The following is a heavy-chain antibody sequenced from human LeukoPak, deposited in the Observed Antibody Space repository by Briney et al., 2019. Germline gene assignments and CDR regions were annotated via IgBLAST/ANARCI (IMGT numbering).Heavy chain of an antibody. J-gene: IGHJ5*02. V-gene: IGHV4-59*01. D-gene: IGHD5-18*01. CDR3: ARDVQLWYNWFDP. Sequence: PSETLSLTCTVSGGSISSYYWSWIRQPPGKGLEWIGYIYYSGSTNYNPSLKSRVTISVDTSKNQFSLKLSSVTAADTAVYYCARDVQLWYNWFDPWGQGTLVTASS. CDR2: IYYSGST. CDR1: GGSISSYY.